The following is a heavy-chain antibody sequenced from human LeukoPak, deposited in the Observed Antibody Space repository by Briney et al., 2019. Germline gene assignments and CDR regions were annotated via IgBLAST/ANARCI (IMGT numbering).Heavy chain of an antibody. CDR2: IYYSGST. CDR1: GGSISSYY. Sequence: SGTLSLTCTVSGGSISSYYWSWIQQPPGKGLEWIGYIYYSGSTNYNPSLKSRVTMSVDTSKNQFSLKLSSVTAADTAVYYCARGSVDSSGYYDPYYFDYWGQGTLVTVSS. J-gene: IGHJ4*02. V-gene: IGHV4-59*01. CDR3: ARGSVDSSGYYDPYYFDY. D-gene: IGHD3-22*01.